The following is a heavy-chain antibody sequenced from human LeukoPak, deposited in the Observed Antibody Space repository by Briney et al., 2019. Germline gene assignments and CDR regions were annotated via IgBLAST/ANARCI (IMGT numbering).Heavy chain of an antibody. D-gene: IGHD5-12*01. CDR2: IIPILGIA. CDR3: AREDVDIVATTNYYYGMDV. V-gene: IGHV1-69*04. J-gene: IGHJ6*02. Sequence: ASVKVSCKASGGTFSSYAISWVRQAPGQGLEWMGRIIPILGIANYAQKCQGRVTITADKSTSTAYMELSSLRSEDTAVYYCAREDVDIVATTNYYYGMDVWGQGTTVTVSS. CDR1: GGTFSSYA.